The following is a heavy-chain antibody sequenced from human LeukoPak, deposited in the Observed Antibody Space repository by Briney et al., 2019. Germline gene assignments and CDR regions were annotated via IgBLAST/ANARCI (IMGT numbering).Heavy chain of an antibody. D-gene: IGHD2-2*03. Sequence: PGRSLRLSCAASGFTFSSYAMHWVRQAPGKGLEWVAVISYDGSNKYYADSVKGRFTISRDNSKNTLYLQMNSLRAEDTAVYYCARDAMDIVVVPAARQEFYYYMDVWGKGTTVTVSS. CDR2: ISYDGSNK. CDR3: ARDAMDIVVVPAARQEFYYYMDV. J-gene: IGHJ6*03. V-gene: IGHV3-30-3*01. CDR1: GFTFSSYA.